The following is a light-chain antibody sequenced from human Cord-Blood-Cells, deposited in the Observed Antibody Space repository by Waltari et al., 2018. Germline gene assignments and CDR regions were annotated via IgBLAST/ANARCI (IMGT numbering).Light chain of an antibody. CDR1: SSDVGGYNY. CDR3: SSYTSSSTYV. Sequence: QSALTHPPSVSGSPGQSITISCPGTSSDVGGYNYFSWYQQHPGKAPKLMIYDVSNRPSGVSNRFSGSKSGNTASLTISGLQAEDEADYYCSSYTSSSTYVFGTGTKVTVL. V-gene: IGLV2-14*01. CDR2: DVS. J-gene: IGLJ1*01.